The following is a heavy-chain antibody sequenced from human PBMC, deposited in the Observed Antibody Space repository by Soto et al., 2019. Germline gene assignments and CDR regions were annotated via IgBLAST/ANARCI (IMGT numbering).Heavy chain of an antibody. CDR1: GYSFTSYW. CDR2: IYPGDSDT. Sequence: GESLKISCKGSGYSFTSYWIGWVRQMPGKGLEWMGIIYPGDSDTRYSPSFQGQVTISADKSIRTAYLQWSSLKASDTAMYYCAGQQQCQVTRTWYLDLWGRGTLVPVSS. D-gene: IGHD6-13*01. J-gene: IGHJ2*01. V-gene: IGHV5-51*01. CDR3: AGQQQCQVTRTWYLDL.